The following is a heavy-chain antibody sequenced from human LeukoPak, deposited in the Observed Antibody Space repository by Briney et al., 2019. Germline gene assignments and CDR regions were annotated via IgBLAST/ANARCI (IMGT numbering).Heavy chain of an antibody. Sequence: SQTLSLTCAISGDSVSSNSAAWNWIRQSPSRGLEWLGRTYYRSKWYNDYAVSVKSRITINPDTSKNQFSLQLNSVTPEDTAVYYCARVGCDSSGYYRDAFDIWGQGTMVTVSS. J-gene: IGHJ3*02. V-gene: IGHV6-1*01. CDR2: TYYRSKWYN. CDR1: GDSVSSNSAA. CDR3: ARVGCDSSGYYRDAFDI. D-gene: IGHD3-22*01.